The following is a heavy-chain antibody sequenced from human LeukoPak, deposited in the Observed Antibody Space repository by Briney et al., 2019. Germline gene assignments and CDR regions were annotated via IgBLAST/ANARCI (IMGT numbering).Heavy chain of an antibody. Sequence: GGSLRLSCAASGFTFDDYGMSWVRQAPGKGLEWVSGLNWNGGSTGYADSVKGRCIISRDNAKNSLYLQMNSLRAEDTALYYCARDLAAASGYWGQGTLVTVSS. D-gene: IGHD6-13*01. CDR3: ARDLAAASGY. CDR1: GFTFDDYG. J-gene: IGHJ4*02. V-gene: IGHV3-20*04. CDR2: LNWNGGST.